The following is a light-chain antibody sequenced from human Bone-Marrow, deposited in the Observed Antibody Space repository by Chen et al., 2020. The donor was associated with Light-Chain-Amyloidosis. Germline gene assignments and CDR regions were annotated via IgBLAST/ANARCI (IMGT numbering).Light chain of an antibody. V-gene: IGLV3-25*03. CDR2: RDT. Sequence: SYELTQPPSVAVSPRQTARLTCAGDDLPTKYAYWYQQKPGKAPVLVIHRDTERPSGIAERFSGSSSGTTATLTISGVQAEDEADYHCQSADSSGTYEVIFGGGTKLTVL. CDR3: QSADSSGTYEVI. CDR1: DLPTKY. J-gene: IGLJ2*01.